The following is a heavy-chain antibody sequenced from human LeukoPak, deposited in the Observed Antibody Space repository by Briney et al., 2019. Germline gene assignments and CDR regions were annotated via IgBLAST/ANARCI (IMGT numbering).Heavy chain of an antibody. CDR2: INHSGST. Sequence: SETLSLTCAVYGGSFSGYYWSWIRQPPGKGLEWIGEINHSGSTNYNPSLKSRVTISVDTSKNQFSLKLSSVTAADTAVYYCARLRSPRQPFDYWGQGTLVTVSS. D-gene: IGHD4-17*01. CDR1: GGSFSGYY. V-gene: IGHV4-34*01. CDR3: ARLRSPRQPFDY. J-gene: IGHJ4*02.